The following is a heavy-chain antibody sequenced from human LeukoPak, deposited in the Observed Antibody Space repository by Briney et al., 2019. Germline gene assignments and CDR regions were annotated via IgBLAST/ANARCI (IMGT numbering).Heavy chain of an antibody. CDR2: INTDGRTT. CDR1: GFTFSSYW. D-gene: IGHD1-7*01. J-gene: IGHJ4*02. CDR3: ARDLTIYGTGPHFGD. V-gene: IGHV3-74*01. Sequence: GSLRLSCVSSGFTFSSYWMHWVRQAPGKGLVWVSRINTDGRTTTYADSVKGRFTISRDNAKNTLYLQVNSLRAEDTAMYYCARDLTIYGTGPHFGDWGQGTLVTVSS.